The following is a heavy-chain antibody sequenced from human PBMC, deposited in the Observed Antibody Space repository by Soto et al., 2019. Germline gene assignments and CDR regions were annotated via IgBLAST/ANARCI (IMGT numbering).Heavy chain of an antibody. Sequence: PGGSLRLSCAASGFTFSSYGMSWVRQAPGKGLEWVSAISGSGGSTYYADSVKGRFTISRDNSKNTLYLQMNSLRAEDTAVYYCVKSLSVGATTPFDYWGQGTLVTVSS. CDR1: GFTFSSYG. D-gene: IGHD1-26*01. J-gene: IGHJ4*02. CDR3: VKSLSVGATTPFDY. CDR2: ISGSGGST. V-gene: IGHV3-23*01.